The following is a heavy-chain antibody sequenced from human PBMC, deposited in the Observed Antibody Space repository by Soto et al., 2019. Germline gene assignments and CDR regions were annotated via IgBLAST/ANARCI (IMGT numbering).Heavy chain of an antibody. CDR1: GFSISRFS. V-gene: IGHV3-23*01. D-gene: IGHD1-1*01. CDR2: ISGDAETT. J-gene: IGHJ4*02. Sequence: GGPLRFSFEASGFSISRFSMNWFRQAPGKGLDWVAAISGDAETTSYADSVQGRFTISKDNSKNAVSLQMKSLTAEDTAVYYCAKGDSGTTPPYYFDHWGQGSLVTVSS. CDR3: AKGDSGTTPPYYFDH.